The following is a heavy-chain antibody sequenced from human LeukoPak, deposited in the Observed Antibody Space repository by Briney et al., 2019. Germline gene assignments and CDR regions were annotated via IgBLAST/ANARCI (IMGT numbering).Heavy chain of an antibody. CDR2: ISSSGSTI. CDR3: ARDFDIVVVPSAPGY. Sequence: PGGSLRLSCAASGFTFSSYEMNWVRQAPGKGLEWVSYISSSGSTIYYADSVKGRFTISRDNAKNSLYLQMNSLRAEDTAVYYCARDFDIVVVPSAPGYWGQGTLVTVSS. CDR1: GFTFSSYE. V-gene: IGHV3-48*03. D-gene: IGHD2-2*01. J-gene: IGHJ4*02.